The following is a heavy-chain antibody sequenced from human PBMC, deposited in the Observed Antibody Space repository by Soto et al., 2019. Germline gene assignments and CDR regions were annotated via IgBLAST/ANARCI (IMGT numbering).Heavy chain of an antibody. Sequence: EVQLVESGGGLVKPGGSLRLSCAASGFTFSSYTMNWVRQAPGKGLEWVSSISSSTGYIYYADSVKGRFTISRDNAKNSLYLQMNSLRAEDTAVFYCARDRRDGYNFDYWGQGTLVTVPS. J-gene: IGHJ4*02. D-gene: IGHD5-12*01. CDR1: GFTFSSYT. CDR2: ISSSTGYI. CDR3: ARDRRDGYNFDY. V-gene: IGHV3-21*01.